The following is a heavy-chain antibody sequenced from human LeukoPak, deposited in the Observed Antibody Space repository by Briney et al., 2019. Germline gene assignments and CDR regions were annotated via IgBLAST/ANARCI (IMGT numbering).Heavy chain of an antibody. CDR2: ISSDGRST. J-gene: IGHJ6*04. CDR3: TRDRWGGGYTSRGMDV. Sequence: GGSLRLSCAASGFTFSSYWMHWVRQAPGKGLVWVSRISSDGRSTNYADSVKGRFTISRDNAKNTLYLQMNSLKTEDTAVYYCTRDRWGGGYTSRGMDVWGKGTTVTISS. CDR1: GFTFSSYW. V-gene: IGHV3-74*01. D-gene: IGHD5-12*01.